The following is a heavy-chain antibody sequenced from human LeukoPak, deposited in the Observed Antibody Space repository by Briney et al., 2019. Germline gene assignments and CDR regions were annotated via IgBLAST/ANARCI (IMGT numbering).Heavy chain of an antibody. D-gene: IGHD2-21*02. CDR3: ARDPGSAYCGGDCSLGWFDP. J-gene: IGHJ5*02. Sequence: GASVKVSCKASGGTFSSYAISWVRQAPGQGLEWMGRIIPIFGIANYAQKFQGRVTITADKSTSTAYMGLSSLRSEDTAVYYCARDPGSAYCGGDCSLGWFDPWGQGTLVTVSS. CDR2: IIPIFGIA. V-gene: IGHV1-69*04. CDR1: GGTFSSYA.